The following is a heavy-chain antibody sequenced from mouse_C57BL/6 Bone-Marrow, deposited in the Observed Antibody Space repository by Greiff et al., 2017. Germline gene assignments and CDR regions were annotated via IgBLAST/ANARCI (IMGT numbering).Heavy chain of an antibody. CDR1: GFTFSSYA. Sequence: EVKVEESGGGLVKPGGSLKLSCAASGFTFSSYAMSWVRQTPEKRLEWVATISDGGSYTYYPDNVKGRFTISRDNAKNNLYLQMSHLKAEDTAMYYCARTNWDGIAYWGQGTLVTVSA. CDR3: ARTNWDGIAY. V-gene: IGHV5-4*03. CDR2: ISDGGSYT. D-gene: IGHD4-1*01. J-gene: IGHJ3*01.